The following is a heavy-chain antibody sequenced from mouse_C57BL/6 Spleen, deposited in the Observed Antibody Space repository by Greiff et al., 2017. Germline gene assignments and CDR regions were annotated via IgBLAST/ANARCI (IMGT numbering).Heavy chain of an antibody. CDR1: GFTFSDYG. D-gene: IGHD4-1*01. CDR2: ISSGSSTI. J-gene: IGHJ2*01. V-gene: IGHV5-17*01. Sequence: EVQLQQSGGGLVKPGGSLKLSCAASGFTFSDYGMHWVRQAPEKGLEWVAYISSGSSTIYYADTVKGRFTISRDNAKNTLFLQMTSLRSEDTAMYYCARTGTEYFDYWGQGTTLTVSS. CDR3: ARTGTEYFDY.